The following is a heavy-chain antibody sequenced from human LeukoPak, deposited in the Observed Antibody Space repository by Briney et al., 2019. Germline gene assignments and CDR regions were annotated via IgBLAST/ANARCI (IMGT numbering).Heavy chain of an antibody. J-gene: IGHJ4*02. CDR2: ISNSGSYI. CDR1: GYTFTSYY. D-gene: IGHD1-26*01. CDR3: ANGKSEYSGGWPRGTL. V-gene: IGHV3-21*04. Sequence: EASVKVSCKASGYTFTSYYMHWVRQAPGKGLEWVSYISNSGSYIYYADSVKGRFTISRDNAKNSLYLQVNSLRAEDTAVYYCANGKSEYSGGWPRGTLWGQGTLVTVSS.